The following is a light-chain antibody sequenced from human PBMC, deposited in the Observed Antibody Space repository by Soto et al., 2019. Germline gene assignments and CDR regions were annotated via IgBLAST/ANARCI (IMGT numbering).Light chain of an antibody. CDR2: RNN. Sequence: LTQPPSASGTPGQRVTISCSGSSSNNGSNYVYWYQQLPGTAPKLLIYRNNQRPSGVPDRFSGSKSGTSASLAISGLLSEVEADYYCAAWDDSLSGFYVFGTGSKVTVL. V-gene: IGLV1-47*01. CDR1: SSNNGSNY. CDR3: AAWDDSLSGFYV. J-gene: IGLJ1*01.